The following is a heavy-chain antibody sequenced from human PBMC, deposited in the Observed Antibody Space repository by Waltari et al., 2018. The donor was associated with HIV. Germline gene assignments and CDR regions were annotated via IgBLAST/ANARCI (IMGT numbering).Heavy chain of an antibody. CDR2: ISYDGSNK. CDR1: GFTFSSYA. CDR3: ARDSAGMATTTWHTYYGMDV. D-gene: IGHD5-12*01. Sequence: QVQLVESGGGVVQPGRSLRVSCEGSGFTFSSYAMHWVRQAPGKGLEWVAVISYDGSNKYYADSVKGRFTISRDNSKNTLYLQMNSLRAEDTAVYYCARDSAGMATTTWHTYYGMDVWGQGP. J-gene: IGHJ6*02. V-gene: IGHV3-30-3*01.